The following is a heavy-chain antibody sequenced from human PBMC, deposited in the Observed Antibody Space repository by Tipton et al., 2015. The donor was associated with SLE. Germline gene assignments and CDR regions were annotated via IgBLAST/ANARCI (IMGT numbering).Heavy chain of an antibody. V-gene: IGHV3-30*12. CDR1: GFTFSTYG. CDR3: AKEIRPNDY. CDR2: ISYDGSNK. Sequence: SLRLSCAASGFTFSTYGMHWVRQAPGKGLEWVAVISYDGSNKYYADSVKGRFTISRDNSKNTLYLQMNSLRADDTAIYYCAKEIRPNDYWGQGTLVTVFS. J-gene: IGHJ4*02.